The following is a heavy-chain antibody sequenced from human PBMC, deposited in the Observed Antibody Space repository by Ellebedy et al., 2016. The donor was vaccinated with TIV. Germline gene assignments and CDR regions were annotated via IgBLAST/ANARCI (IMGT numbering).Heavy chain of an antibody. V-gene: IGHV5-10-1*01. D-gene: IGHD5-18*01. J-gene: IGHJ4*02. CDR2: IDPSDSYT. Sequence: GESLKISCKGSGYSFTSYWISWVRQMPGKGLEWMGRIDPSDSYTNYSPSFQGHVTISADKSISTAYLQWSSLKASDTAMYYCARFENVDTAMVTRPWDYWGQGTLVTVSS. CDR3: ARFENVDTAMVTRPWDY. CDR1: GYSFTSYW.